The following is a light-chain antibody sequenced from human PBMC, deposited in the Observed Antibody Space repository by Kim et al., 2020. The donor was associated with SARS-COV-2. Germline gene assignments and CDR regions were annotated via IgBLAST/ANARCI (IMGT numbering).Light chain of an antibody. CDR2: AAS. CDR1: QGIGDY. V-gene: IGKV1-9*01. CDR3: QRYSFYPRT. J-gene: IGKJ1*01. Sequence: ASVGDRVTITCRASQGIGDYLAWYQQNPGKAPSLLIYAASTLQSGVPSRFSGSGSGTEFTLTITSLQPEDFATYFCQRYSFYPRTFGQGTKV.